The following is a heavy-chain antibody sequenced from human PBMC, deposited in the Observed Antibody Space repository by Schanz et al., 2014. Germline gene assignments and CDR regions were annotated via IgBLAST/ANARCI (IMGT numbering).Heavy chain of an antibody. CDR2: IRYDGSNK. Sequence: QVQLVESGGAVVQPGGSLRLSCAASGFTFSSYGMHWVRQAPGKGLEWVTFIRYDGSNKYYSDSVKGRFTISRDNSKNTLYMQMNSLRVEDTAVYYCAKVDYYGSGCDPWGQGTLVTVSS. CDR3: AKVDYYGSGCDP. CDR1: GFTFSSYG. V-gene: IGHV3-30*02. J-gene: IGHJ5*02. D-gene: IGHD3-10*01.